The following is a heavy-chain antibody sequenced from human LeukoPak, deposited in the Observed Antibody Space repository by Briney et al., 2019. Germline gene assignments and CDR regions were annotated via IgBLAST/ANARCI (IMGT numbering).Heavy chain of an antibody. CDR1: GFTFSSSA. J-gene: IGHJ4*02. CDR3: AKWGLAAAAFDI. Sequence: GGSLRLSCAASGFTFSSSAMNWVRQAPGKGLEWVSLISGSGDGTAYADSVKGRFTISRDNSKNTLYLQMNSLRAEDTAVYYCAKWGLAAAAFDIWGQGTLVTVSS. V-gene: IGHV3-23*01. CDR2: ISGSGDGT. D-gene: IGHD6-13*01.